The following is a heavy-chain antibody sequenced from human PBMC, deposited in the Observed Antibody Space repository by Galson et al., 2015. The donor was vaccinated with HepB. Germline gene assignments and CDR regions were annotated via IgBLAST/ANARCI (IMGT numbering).Heavy chain of an antibody. CDR3: ARDPTPNYDSSGYSPDAFDI. CDR1: GYTFTSYG. Sequence: SVKVSCKASGYTFTSYGISWVRQAPGQGLEWMGWISAYNGNTNYAQKLQGRVTMTTDTSTSTAYMELRSLRSDDTAVYYCARDPTPNYDSSGYSPDAFDIWGQGTMVTVSS. CDR2: ISAYNGNT. D-gene: IGHD3-22*01. J-gene: IGHJ3*02. V-gene: IGHV1-18*01.